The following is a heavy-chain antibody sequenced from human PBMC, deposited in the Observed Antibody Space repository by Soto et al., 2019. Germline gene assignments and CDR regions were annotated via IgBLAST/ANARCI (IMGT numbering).Heavy chain of an antibody. V-gene: IGHV3-23*01. CDR1: GFTMSTYS. CDR3: SKWSGYGDL. D-gene: IGHD5-12*01. J-gene: IGHJ4*02. Sequence: EMQLLESGGGLVQPGGSLRLSCAASGFTMSTYSVTWVRQAPGKGLEWVSGISVTPGITFYADSVKGRFTISRDSSNNAVYFQINSLRAEDTAMYFCSKWSGYGDLWGQGTLVTVSS. CDR2: ISVTPGIT.